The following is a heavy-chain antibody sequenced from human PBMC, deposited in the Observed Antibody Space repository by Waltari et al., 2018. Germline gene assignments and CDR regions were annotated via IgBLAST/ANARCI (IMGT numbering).Heavy chain of an antibody. CDR3: ARMPRRLGYCSSTSCYLDGMDV. V-gene: IGHV1-69*12. D-gene: IGHD2-2*01. J-gene: IGHJ6*02. Sequence: QVQLVQSGAEVKKPGSSVKVSCKASGGTFSSYAISWVRQAPGQGLEWMGGIIPICGTANYAQKFQGRVTITADESTSTAYMELSSLRSEDTAVYYCARMPRRLGYCSSTSCYLDGMDVWGQGTTVTVSS. CDR1: GGTFSSYA. CDR2: IIPICGTA.